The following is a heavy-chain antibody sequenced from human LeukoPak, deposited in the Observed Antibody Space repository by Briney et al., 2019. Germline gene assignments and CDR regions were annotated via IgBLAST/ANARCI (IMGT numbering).Heavy chain of an antibody. Sequence: ASVKVSCKASGYTFTSYDINWVLQATGQGLGWMGWMNPNSGNTGYAQKFQGRVTMTRNTSISTAYMELSSLRSEDTAVYYCARGYYDFWNSYSFSRHIYFDPWGQGTLVTVSS. CDR2: MNPNSGNT. CDR1: GYTFTSYD. V-gene: IGHV1-8*01. D-gene: IGHD3-3*01. J-gene: IGHJ5*02. CDR3: ARGYYDFWNSYSFSRHIYFDP.